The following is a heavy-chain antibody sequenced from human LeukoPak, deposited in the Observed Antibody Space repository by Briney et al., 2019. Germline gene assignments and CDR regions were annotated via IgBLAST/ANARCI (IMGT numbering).Heavy chain of an antibody. V-gene: IGHV1-46*01. D-gene: IGHD5-18*01. CDR3: ARDWWSGYSYGRVDYYYYYGMDV. Sequence: ASVKVSCKASGYTFTSYYMHWVRQAPGQGLEWMGIINPSGGSTSYAQKFQGRVTMTRDTSTSTVYMELSSLRSEDTAVYYCARDWWSGYSYGRVDYYYYYGMDVWGQGTTVTVSS. CDR2: INPSGGST. J-gene: IGHJ6*02. CDR1: GYTFTSYY.